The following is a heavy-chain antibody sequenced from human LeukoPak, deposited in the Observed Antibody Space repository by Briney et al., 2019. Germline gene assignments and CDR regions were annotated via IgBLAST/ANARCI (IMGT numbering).Heavy chain of an antibody. CDR1: GGSFSDYF. CDR3: AGDHYLALKS. CDR2: ISPSGST. J-gene: IGHJ5*02. V-gene: IGHV4-34*01. Sequence: SETLSLTCAVYGGSFSDYFWSWIRQSPGKGLEWIGEISPSGSTNYKTSLKSRVTISMDASKNQFSLRMNSVTAADTAVYYCAGDHYLALKSWGQGTLVTVSS. D-gene: IGHD1-14*01.